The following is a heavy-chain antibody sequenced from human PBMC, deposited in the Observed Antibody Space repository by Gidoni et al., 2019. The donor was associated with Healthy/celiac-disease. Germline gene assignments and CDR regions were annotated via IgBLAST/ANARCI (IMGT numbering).Heavy chain of an antibody. CDR3: ARDSNRATVTPIDY. CDR1: GYSISSGYY. CDR2: IYHSGST. J-gene: IGHJ4*02. Sequence: QVQLQESGPGLVKPSETLSLTCAVSGYSISSGYYWGWIRQPPGKGLEWIGSIYHSGSTYYNPSLKSRVTISVDTSKNQFSLKLSSVTAADTAVYYCARDSNRATVTPIDYWGQGTLVTVSS. V-gene: IGHV4-38-2*02. D-gene: IGHD4-17*01.